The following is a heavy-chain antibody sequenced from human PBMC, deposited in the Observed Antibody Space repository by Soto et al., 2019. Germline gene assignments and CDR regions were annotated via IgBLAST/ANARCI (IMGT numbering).Heavy chain of an antibody. D-gene: IGHD1-1*01. J-gene: IGHJ6*02. CDR1: GYTFTGYY. CDR3: ARQVFSGNSALDV. Sequence: ASVKVSCKASGYTFTGYYIHWVRQAPGQGLEWMGWINPNSGGTIYVQKFQGWVTMTRDTSITTAYMELSRLKSDDTAVYYCARQVFSGNSALDVWGQGTTVTVSS. CDR2: INPNSGGT. V-gene: IGHV1-2*04.